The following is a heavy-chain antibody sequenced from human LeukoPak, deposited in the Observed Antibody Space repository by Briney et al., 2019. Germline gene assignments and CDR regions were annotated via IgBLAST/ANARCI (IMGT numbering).Heavy chain of an antibody. J-gene: IGHJ6*03. D-gene: IGHD6-19*01. CDR1: GYTFTSYY. V-gene: IGHV1-46*01. CDR3: ARDSAAAVAGTYYYYYMDV. Sequence: ASVKVSCKASGYTFTSYYMHWVRQAPGQGLEWMGIINPSGGSTSYAQKFQGRVTMTRDMSTSTVYMELSSLRSEDTAVYYCARDSAAAVAGTYYYYYMDVWGKGTTVTVSS. CDR2: INPSGGST.